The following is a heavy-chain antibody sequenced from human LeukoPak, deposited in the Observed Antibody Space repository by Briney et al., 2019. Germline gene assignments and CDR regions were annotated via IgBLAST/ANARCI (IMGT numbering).Heavy chain of an antibody. J-gene: IGHJ4*02. D-gene: IGHD1-26*01. V-gene: IGHV3-30*02. CDR2: ISYDGTNT. Sequence: TGGSLRLSCTASGFTFSHCGCHWVRQAPGKGLEWVALISYDGTNTYYADSVKGRFAISRDDSKNTIYLQMHSLRAEDTAVYYCAKDRRGSYYYFDYWGQGTLVTVSS. CDR3: AKDRRGSYYYFDY. CDR1: GFTFSHCG.